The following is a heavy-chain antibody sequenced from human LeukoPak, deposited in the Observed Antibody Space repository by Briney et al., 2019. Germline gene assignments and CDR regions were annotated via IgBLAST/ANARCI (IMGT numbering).Heavy chain of an antibody. CDR1: DGSITNND. CDR2: VHYSGTT. D-gene: IGHD2-15*01. Sequence: SETLSLTCTVSDGSITNNDWSWVRQTPGKGLEFIGYVHYSGTTNYNPSLKSRVTMSVDTSKNQFSLKLSSVTAADTAVYYCANADRYCSSGSCPVPDAFDFWGQGTMVTVSS. CDR3: ANADRYCSSGSCPVPDAFDF. V-gene: IGHV4-59*12. J-gene: IGHJ3*01.